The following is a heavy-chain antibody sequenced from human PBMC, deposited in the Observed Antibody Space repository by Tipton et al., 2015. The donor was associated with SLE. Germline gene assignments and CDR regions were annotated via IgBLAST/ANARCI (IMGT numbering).Heavy chain of an antibody. V-gene: IGHV4-61*08. J-gene: IGHJ2*01. CDR1: GNVISRGYF. CDR3: ARVPIPVVRGVRYFDL. CDR2: VFYSGST. Sequence: GLVKPSETLSLTCGVSGNVISRGYFWGWIRQPPGKGLEWIGYVFYSGSTNYSPSLQRRVTMSLDTSKNRFSQKLYSVTAADTAVYYCARVPIPVVRGVRYFDLWGRGTLVTVSS. D-gene: IGHD3-10*01.